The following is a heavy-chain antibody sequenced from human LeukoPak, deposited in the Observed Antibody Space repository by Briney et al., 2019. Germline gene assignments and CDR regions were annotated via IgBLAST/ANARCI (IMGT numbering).Heavy chain of an antibody. CDR2: IIPIFGTA. Sequence: LVKVSCKASGGTFSSHAISWVRQAPGQGLEWMGGIIPIFGTANYAQKFQGRVTITADESTSTAYMELSSLRSEDTAVYYCARSVRFWSGPLIWFDPWGQGTLVTVSS. CDR1: GGTFSSHA. J-gene: IGHJ5*02. D-gene: IGHD3-3*01. V-gene: IGHV1-69*01. CDR3: ARSVRFWSGPLIWFDP.